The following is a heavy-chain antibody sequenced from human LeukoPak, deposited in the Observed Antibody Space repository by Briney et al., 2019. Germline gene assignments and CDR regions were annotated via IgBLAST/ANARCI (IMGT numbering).Heavy chain of an antibody. J-gene: IGHJ4*02. D-gene: IGHD2-15*01. CDR1: GFTFGSYY. CDR3: ASFPGGPCSGGSCSHRYYFDY. Sequence: GGSLRLSCAASGFTFGSYYMHWVRQAPGKGLEWVSYISSSSSTIYYADSVKGRFTISRDNAKNSLYLQMNSLRDEDTAVYYCASFPGGPCSGGSCSHRYYFDYWGQGTLVTVSS. CDR2: ISSSSSTI. V-gene: IGHV3-48*02.